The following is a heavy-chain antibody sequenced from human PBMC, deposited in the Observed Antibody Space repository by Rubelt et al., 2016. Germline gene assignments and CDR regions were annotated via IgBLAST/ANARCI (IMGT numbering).Heavy chain of an antibody. J-gene: IGHJ4*02. V-gene: IGHV4-34*01. CDR1: GGSFSGYY. CDR3: AGRESTTTYYFDY. D-gene: IGHD4-17*01. CDR2: INHSGST. Sequence: QVQLQQWGAGLLKPSETLSLTCAVYGGSFSGYYWSWIRQPPGKGLEWIGEINHSGSTNYNPSLKGRFTISVDTSKNQFSLKLSSVTAADTAVYYCAGRESTTTYYFDYWGQGTLVTVSS.